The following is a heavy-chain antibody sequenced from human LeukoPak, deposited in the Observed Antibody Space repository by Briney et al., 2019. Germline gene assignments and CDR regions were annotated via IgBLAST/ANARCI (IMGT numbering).Heavy chain of an antibody. CDR3: ARRAGAYSHPYDY. D-gene: IGHD4/OR15-4a*01. J-gene: IGHJ4*02. Sequence: PGRSLRLSCTVSGFTVSSNSMSWVRQAPGKGLEGVSFIYSDNTNYSESVKGRFTISRDNSKNTLYLQMNSLRAEDTAVYYCARRAGAYSHPYDYWGQGTLVTVSS. CDR2: IYSDNT. CDR1: GFTVSSNS. V-gene: IGHV3-53*01.